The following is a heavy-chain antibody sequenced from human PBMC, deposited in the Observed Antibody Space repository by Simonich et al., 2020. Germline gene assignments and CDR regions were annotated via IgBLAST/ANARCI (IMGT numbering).Heavy chain of an antibody. CDR1: GFTFSSYD. V-gene: IGHV3-13*01. Sequence: EVQLVESGGGLVQPGGSLRLSCAASGFTFSSYDMHWVRQATGKGLEWVSDIGTAGDTYYPGSVKGRFTNSRENAKNSLYLQMNSRRAGDTAVYYCARGGYSGSYNWFDPWGQGTLVTVSS. CDR3: ARGGYSGSYNWFDP. D-gene: IGHD1-26*01. CDR2: IGTAGDT. J-gene: IGHJ5*02.